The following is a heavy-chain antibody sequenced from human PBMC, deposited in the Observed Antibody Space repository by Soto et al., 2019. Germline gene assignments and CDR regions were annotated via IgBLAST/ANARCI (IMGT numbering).Heavy chain of an antibody. CDR1: GYTFTSYG. V-gene: IGHV1-18*04. Sequence: ASVKVSCKASGYTFTSYGISWVRQAPGQGLEWMGWISAYNGNTNYAQKLQGRVTMTTDTSTSTAYMELRSLRSEDTAVYYCARLRPYPGSIAEAGYYFYYCGQRTLFTVSS. J-gene: IGHJ4*02. CDR2: ISAYNGNT. D-gene: IGHD6-13*01. CDR3: ARLRPYPGSIAEAGYYFYY.